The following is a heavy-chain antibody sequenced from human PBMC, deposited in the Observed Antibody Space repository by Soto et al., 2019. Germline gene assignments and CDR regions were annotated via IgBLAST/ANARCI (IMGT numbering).Heavy chain of an antibody. CDR1: GFTFIRYG. D-gene: IGHD1-26*01. CDR3: AKDVVVGATTGLGDYYYYYGMDV. J-gene: IGHJ6*02. Sequence: SGGSLRLSCAASGFTFIRYGMHWVRQAPGKGLEWVAVISYDGSNKYYADSVKGRFTISRDNSKNTLYLQMNSLRAEDTAVYYCAKDVVVGATTGLGDYYYYYGMDVWGQGTTVTVSS. V-gene: IGHV3-30*18. CDR2: ISYDGSNK.